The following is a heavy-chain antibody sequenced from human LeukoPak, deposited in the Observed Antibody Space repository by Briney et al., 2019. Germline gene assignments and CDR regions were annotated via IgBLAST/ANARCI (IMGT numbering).Heavy chain of an antibody. Sequence: PSETLSLTCTVSGGSMSSYYWSRVRQPPGKGLGWIGYIYYGGSTNYNPSLKSRVTISVETSKNQFSLKLSSVTAADTAVYYCARGGYSIFDYWGQGTLVTVSP. CDR3: ARGGYSIFDY. D-gene: IGHD4-11*01. CDR2: IYYGGST. V-gene: IGHV4-59*01. CDR1: GGSMSSYY. J-gene: IGHJ4*02.